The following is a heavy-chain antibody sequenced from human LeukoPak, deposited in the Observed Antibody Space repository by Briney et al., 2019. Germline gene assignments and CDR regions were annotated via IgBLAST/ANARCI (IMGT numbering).Heavy chain of an antibody. Sequence: SETLSLTCVVSGGPITNDNWWNWVRQPPGKGLEWIGEIHHTGRTNYNPSLKSRVTISVDKSKNEFSLKLTSVTAADTAVYYCARNGYYSSDYWGQGTLVTVSS. D-gene: IGHD3-22*01. CDR1: GGPITNDNW. CDR3: ARNGYYSSDY. V-gene: IGHV4-4*02. CDR2: IHHTGRT. J-gene: IGHJ4*02.